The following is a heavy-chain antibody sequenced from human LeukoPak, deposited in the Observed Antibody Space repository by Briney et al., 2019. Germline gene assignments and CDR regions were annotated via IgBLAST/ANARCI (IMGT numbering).Heavy chain of an antibody. V-gene: IGHV3-30-3*01. CDR3: ARDQYSGSSHYYYGMDV. CDR2: ISYDGSNK. CDR1: GFTFSSYA. Sequence: GRSLRLSCAASGFTFSSYAMHWVRQAPGKGLEWVAVISYDGSNKYYADSVKGRFTISRDNSKNTLYLQMNSLRAEDTAVYYCARDQYSGSSHYYYGMDVWGQGTTVTVSS. D-gene: IGHD1-26*01. J-gene: IGHJ6*02.